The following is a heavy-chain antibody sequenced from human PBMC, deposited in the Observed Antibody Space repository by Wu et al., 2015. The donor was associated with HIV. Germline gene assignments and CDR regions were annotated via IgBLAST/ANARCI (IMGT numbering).Heavy chain of an antibody. D-gene: IGHD2-21*01. CDR2: INPSGGST. J-gene: IGHJ2*01. V-gene: IGHV1-46*03. CDR1: GYTFTSYY. CDR3: AREAYCGGDCYSPHWYFDL. Sequence: QVQLVQSGAEVKKPGASVKVSCKASGYTFTSYYMHWVRQAPGQGLEWMGIINPSGGSTSYAQKFQGRVTMTRDTSTSTVYMELSSLRSEDTAVYYCAREAYCGGDCYSPHWYFDLWGRGTLVTVSS.